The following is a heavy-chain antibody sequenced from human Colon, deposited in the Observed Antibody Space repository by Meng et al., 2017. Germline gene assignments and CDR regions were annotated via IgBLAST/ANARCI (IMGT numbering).Heavy chain of an antibody. J-gene: IGHJ4*02. CDR1: GFSFSDHY. V-gene: IGHV3-72*01. Sequence: GESLKISCAASGFSFSDHYMDWFRRAPGKGPEWVARITTRTAGYSTQYAASVKGRFTISRDDSKNSMFLQMNSLKTEDSALYYCSRDSMMGGGFDYWGQGSQVTASS. D-gene: IGHD3-16*01. CDR3: SRDSMMGGGFDY. CDR2: ITTRTAGYST.